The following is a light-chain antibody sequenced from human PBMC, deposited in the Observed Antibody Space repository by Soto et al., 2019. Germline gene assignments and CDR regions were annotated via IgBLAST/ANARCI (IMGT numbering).Light chain of an antibody. Sequence: PGERRPLSGRASQSVSVNSLAWYQQKGGQAPRLLIYGASSRATGIPDRFSGSGSGTDFTLTSIRLEPEDFAVYNCDPSGLLLTFGGGTNVDIK. CDR2: GAS. J-gene: IGKJ4*01. CDR1: QSVSVNS. V-gene: IGKV3-20*01. CDR3: DPSGLLLT.